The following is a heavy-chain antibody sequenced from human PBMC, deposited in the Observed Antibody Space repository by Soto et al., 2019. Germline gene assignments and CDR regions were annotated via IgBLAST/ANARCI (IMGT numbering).Heavy chain of an antibody. CDR3: ARDPQDSSGSPPMD. Sequence: GGSLRLSCAATGFDFSRYGMHWMRQTPGKGLEWVADIWYDASHENYADSVKGRFTISRDNSKNTLYLQMNSLGVEDTAIYYCARDPQDSSGSPPMDWGPGTLVTVSS. D-gene: IGHD6-19*01. V-gene: IGHV3-33*01. CDR1: GFDFSRYG. J-gene: IGHJ1*01. CDR2: IWYDASHE.